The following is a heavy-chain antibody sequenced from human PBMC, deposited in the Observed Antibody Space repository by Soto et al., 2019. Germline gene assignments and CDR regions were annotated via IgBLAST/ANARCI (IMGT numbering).Heavy chain of an antibody. D-gene: IGHD3-22*01. J-gene: IGHJ4*02. Sequence: SETLSLTCTVSGGSISSSSYYWGWIRQPPGKGLEWIGSIYYSGSTYYNPSLKSRVTISVDTSKNHFSLKLSSVTAADTAVYYCARLGYYDSSGDYWGQGTLVTVSS. CDR3: ARLGYYDSSGDY. CDR2: IYYSGST. V-gene: IGHV4-39*01. CDR1: GGSISSSSYY.